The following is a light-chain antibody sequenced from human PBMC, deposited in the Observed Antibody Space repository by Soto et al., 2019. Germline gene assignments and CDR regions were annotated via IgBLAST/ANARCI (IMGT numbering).Light chain of an antibody. CDR3: QSHDTSLSGRVV. V-gene: IGLV1-40*01. CDR2: RNN. CDR1: SSIGAGYD. Sequence: QAVVTQPPSVSGAPGQRVTISCTGSSSIGAGYDVHWYQQLPGTAPKLLIYRNNNRPSGVPDRFSGSKSGTSASLAITGLQAEDEADYYCQSHDTSLSGRVVFGGGTKLTVL. J-gene: IGLJ2*01.